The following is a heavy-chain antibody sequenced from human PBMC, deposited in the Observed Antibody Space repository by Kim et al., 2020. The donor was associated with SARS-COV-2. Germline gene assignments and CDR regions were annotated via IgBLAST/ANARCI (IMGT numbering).Heavy chain of an antibody. CDR1: GGSISSSSYY. V-gene: IGHV4-39*01. CDR3: ARLAAADRDY. D-gene: IGHD6-13*01. Sequence: SETLSLTCTVSGGSISSSSYYWGWIRQPPGKGLEWIGSIYYSGSTYYNPPLKSRVTISVDTSKNQFSLKLSSVTAADTAVYYCARLAAADRDYWGQGTLVTVSS. CDR2: IYYSGST. J-gene: IGHJ4*02.